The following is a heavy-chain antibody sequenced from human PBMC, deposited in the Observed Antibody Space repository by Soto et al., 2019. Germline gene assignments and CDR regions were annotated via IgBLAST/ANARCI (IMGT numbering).Heavy chain of an antibody. D-gene: IGHD1-26*01. CDR2: ISYDGSNK. V-gene: IGHV3-30-3*01. J-gene: IGHJ4*02. CDR1: GFTFSSYA. Sequence: GGSLRLSCAASGFTFSSYAMHWVRQAPGKGLEWVAVISYDGSNKYYADSVKGRFTISRDNSKNTLYLQMNSLRAEDTAVYYCARDGTQWELRSNYFDYWGQGTLVTVSS. CDR3: ARDGTQWELRSNYFDY.